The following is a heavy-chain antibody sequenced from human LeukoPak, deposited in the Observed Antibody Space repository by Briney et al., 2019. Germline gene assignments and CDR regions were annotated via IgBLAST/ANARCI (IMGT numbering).Heavy chain of an antibody. CDR3: ARDMRVGYYYDSSGYSEGLHDAFDI. J-gene: IGHJ3*02. V-gene: IGHV4-31*03. Sequence: PSQTLSLTCTVSGGSISSGGYSWSWIRQHPGKGLEWIGYIYYSGSTYYNPSLKSRATISVDTSRNQFSLKLSSVTAADTAVYYCARDMRVGYYYDSSGYSEGLHDAFDIWGQGTMVTVSS. CDR2: IYYSGST. CDR1: GGSISSGGYS. D-gene: IGHD3-22*01.